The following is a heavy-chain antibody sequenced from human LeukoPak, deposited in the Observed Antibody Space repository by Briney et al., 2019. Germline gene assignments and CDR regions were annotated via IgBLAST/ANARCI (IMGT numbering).Heavy chain of an antibody. J-gene: IGHJ4*02. CDR3: GKNKWNSYASFEY. CDR2: ISGSGGNT. CDR1: GFAFSSYA. D-gene: IGHD1/OR15-1a*01. V-gene: IGHV3-23*01. Sequence: GESLRLSCAASGFAFSSYATGWVRQVPGKGLEWVSSISGSGGNTYYADSVKGRFTISRDNPKNTLYLQMNSLRDEDTAVYYCGKNKWNSYASFEYWGQGTLVTVSS.